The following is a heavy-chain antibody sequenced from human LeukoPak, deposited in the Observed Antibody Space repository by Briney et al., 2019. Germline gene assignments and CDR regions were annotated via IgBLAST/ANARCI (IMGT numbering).Heavy chain of an antibody. J-gene: IGHJ5*02. CDR3: ARVTGGRYCSTTSCYMRGWFDP. Sequence: GGSLRLSCAASGFTFSNYWMIWVRQAPGKGPEWVADINQGGSEKYYIDSVKGRFTISRDNAKNSLYLQMNSLRAEDTAVYYCARVTGGRYCSTTSCYMRGWFDPWGQGTLVTVSS. V-gene: IGHV3-7*01. CDR1: GFTFSNYW. D-gene: IGHD2-2*02. CDR2: INQGGSEK.